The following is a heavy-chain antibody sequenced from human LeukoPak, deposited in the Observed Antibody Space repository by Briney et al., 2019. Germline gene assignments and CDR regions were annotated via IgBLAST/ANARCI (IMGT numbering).Heavy chain of an antibody. Sequence: GGSLRLSCAASGFTFSSYSMNWVRQAPGKGLEWVSSISSSSSYIYYADSVKGRFTISRDNAKNSLYLQMNSLRAEDTAVYYCARDLPGLAYDIKYGMDVWGQGTTVTVSS. CDR3: ARDLPGLAYDIKYGMDV. CDR2: ISSSSSYI. J-gene: IGHJ6*02. CDR1: GFTFSSYS. V-gene: IGHV3-21*01. D-gene: IGHD3-9*01.